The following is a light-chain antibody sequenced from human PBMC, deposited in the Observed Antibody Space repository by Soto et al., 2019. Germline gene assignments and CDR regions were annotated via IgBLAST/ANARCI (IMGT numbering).Light chain of an antibody. CDR1: SSDVGYYNR. Sequence: QSALTQPPSVSGSPGQSVTISCTGTSSDVGYYNRVSWYQQPPGTAPKLMIYEVTNRPSGVPDRFSASKSGNTASLTISGLQAEDDADYYCSSLTTSRTYVFGTGTKLTVL. J-gene: IGLJ1*01. CDR2: EVT. CDR3: SSLTTSRTYV. V-gene: IGLV2-18*02.